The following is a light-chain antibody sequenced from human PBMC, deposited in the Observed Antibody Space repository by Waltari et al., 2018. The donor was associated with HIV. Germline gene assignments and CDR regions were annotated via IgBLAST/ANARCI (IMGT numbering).Light chain of an antibody. CDR2: AAS. J-gene: IGLJ2*01. V-gene: IGLV3-21*04. CDR1: NSASKS. CDR3: QVWDSSCDHPL. Sequence: SYVLTQPPSVSVAAGKTARMTCGGNNSASKSVRWYQHQPGQSRVLVSSAASDRPSGFPERFSGSNSGNTATLTISRVEAGDEADYYCQVWDSSCDHPLFGGWTKLTVL.